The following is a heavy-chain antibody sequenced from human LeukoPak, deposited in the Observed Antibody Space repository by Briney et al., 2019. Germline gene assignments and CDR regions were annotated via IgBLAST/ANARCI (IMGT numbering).Heavy chain of an antibody. CDR3: ASRYCSSTSCLYYYYYYYMDV. Sequence: GASVKVSCKASGGTFSSYAISWVRQAPGQGLEWMGGIIPIFGTANYAQKFQGRVTITTDESTSTAYMELSRLRSEVTAVYYCASRYCSSTSCLYYYYYYYMDVWGKGTTVTVSS. J-gene: IGHJ6*03. D-gene: IGHD2-2*01. V-gene: IGHV1-69*05. CDR1: GGTFSSYA. CDR2: IIPIFGTA.